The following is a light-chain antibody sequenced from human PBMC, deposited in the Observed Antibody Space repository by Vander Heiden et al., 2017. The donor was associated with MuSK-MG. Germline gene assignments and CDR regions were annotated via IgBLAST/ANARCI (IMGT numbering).Light chain of an antibody. CDR3: LLYYGGANIYV. J-gene: IGLJ1*01. Sequence: QTVVTQEPSLTVSAGGTVTLTCSSSTGAGTRAHYPHWFQQKPGPAPRALIYSSSKRHSWTPAWFSGSLLGCKGALTLSGVQPEAEAEYYCLLYYGGANIYVFGTGTKVTVL. V-gene: IGLV7-43*01. CDR1: TGAGTRAHY. CDR2: SSS.